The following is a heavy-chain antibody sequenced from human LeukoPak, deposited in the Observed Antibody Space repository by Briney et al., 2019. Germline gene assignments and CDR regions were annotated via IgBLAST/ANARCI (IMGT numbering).Heavy chain of an antibody. V-gene: IGHV3-23*01. CDR1: GFTFSSYA. CDR2: ISGGGNAT. CDR3: AKSPSDGYNFYDY. J-gene: IGHJ4*02. D-gene: IGHD5-24*01. Sequence: PGGSLRLSCAVSGFTFSSYAMSWVRQAPGKGLEWVSVISGGGNATYYADSVKGRFTISRGSSKNTLYLQMNSLRAEDTAVYYCAKSPSDGYNFYDYWGQGTLVTVSS.